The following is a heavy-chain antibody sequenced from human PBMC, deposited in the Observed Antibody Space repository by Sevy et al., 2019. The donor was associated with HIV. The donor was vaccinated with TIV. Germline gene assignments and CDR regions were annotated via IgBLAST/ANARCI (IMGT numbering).Heavy chain of an antibody. J-gene: IGHJ4*02. D-gene: IGHD3-3*01. V-gene: IGHV3-30-3*01. CDR3: VRDGGHYDFWSGYSAVDY. Sequence: GGSLRLSCAASGFTFSSYAMHWVRQAPGKGLEWVAVISYDGSNKYYADSVKGRFTISRDNSKNTLYLQMNSLRAEDTAVYYCVRDGGHYDFWSGYSAVDYWGQGTLVTVSS. CDR1: GFTFSSYA. CDR2: ISYDGSNK.